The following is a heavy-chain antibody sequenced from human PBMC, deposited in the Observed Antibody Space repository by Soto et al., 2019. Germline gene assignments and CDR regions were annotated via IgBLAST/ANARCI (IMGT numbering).Heavy chain of an antibody. CDR2: ASYSGNT. Sequence: ASQPLRLTWTVSGGTSRIGDCWWALIRQPPGKGLEWIGIASYSGNTHYSPSRRSRVVISVDSSKNQFSLRLSSLTAADPPLYYCPTHTGGDSSSLDHCGHGTLVPVSS. V-gene: IGHV4-39*01. D-gene: IGHD6-6*01. CDR3: PTHTGGDSSSLDH. J-gene: IGHJ1*01. CDR1: GGTSRIGDCW.